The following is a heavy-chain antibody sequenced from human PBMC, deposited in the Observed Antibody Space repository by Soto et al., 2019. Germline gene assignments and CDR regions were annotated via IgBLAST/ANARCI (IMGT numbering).Heavy chain of an antibody. Sequence: EVQLLESGGGLVQPGGSLRLSCAASGFTFSNYALIWARQAPGKGLEWVSAIGGGVIHYADSVKGRFIISRDNSRDTLYLDMNSLRAEDTAVYFCPKVQSGYWYFHLWGRGTLVTVSS. J-gene: IGHJ2*01. D-gene: IGHD1-26*01. CDR2: IGGGVI. CDR1: GFTFSNYA. CDR3: PKVQSGYWYFHL. V-gene: IGHV3-23*01.